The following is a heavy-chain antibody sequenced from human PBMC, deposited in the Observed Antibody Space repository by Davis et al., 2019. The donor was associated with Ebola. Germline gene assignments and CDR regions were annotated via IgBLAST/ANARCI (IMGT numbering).Heavy chain of an antibody. V-gene: IGHV1-8*01. CDR1: GYTFTSYD. Sequence: ASVKVSCKASGYTFTSYDINWVRQATGQGLEWMGWMNPNSGNTGYTQKFQGRITMTRNISISTAYMELNSLRSEDTAVYYCARRVGARSGFDYWGQGTLITVSS. D-gene: IGHD1-26*01. CDR2: MNPNSGNT. J-gene: IGHJ4*02. CDR3: ARRVGARSGFDY.